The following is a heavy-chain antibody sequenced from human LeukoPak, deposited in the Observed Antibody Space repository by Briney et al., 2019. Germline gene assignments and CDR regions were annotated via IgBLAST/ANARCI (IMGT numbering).Heavy chain of an antibody. D-gene: IGHD1-20*01. CDR2: IIPIFGTA. CDR3: ARKINWNHSYGMDV. CDR1: GYTFTGYY. J-gene: IGHJ6*02. Sequence: ASVKVSCKASGYTFTGYYMHWVRQAPGQGLEWMGGIIPIFGTANYAQKFQGRVTITADESTSTAYMELSSLRSEDTAVYYCARKINWNHSYGMDVWGQGTTVTVSS. V-gene: IGHV1-69*13.